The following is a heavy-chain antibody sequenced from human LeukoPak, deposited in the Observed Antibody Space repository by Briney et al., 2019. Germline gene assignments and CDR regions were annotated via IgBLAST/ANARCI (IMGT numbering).Heavy chain of an antibody. V-gene: IGHV3-30*02. CDR2: IRYDGSSK. J-gene: IGHJ4*02. D-gene: IGHD3-10*01. CDR1: GFTFSTYV. Sequence: GGSLRLSCAASGFTFSTYVMHWVRQTPGKGLEWVSFIRYDGSSKYYADSVRGRFTISRDSSTNTLYLQMNSLRTEDTAMYYCAKGYDSGSYYPGIDYWGQGTLVTVSS. CDR3: AKGYDSGSYYPGIDY.